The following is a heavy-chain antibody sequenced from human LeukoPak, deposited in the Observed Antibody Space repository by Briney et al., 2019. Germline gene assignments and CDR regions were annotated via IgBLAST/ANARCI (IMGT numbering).Heavy chain of an antibody. V-gene: IGHV3-7*01. CDR1: GFTFSSYW. D-gene: IGHD3-3*01. CDR3: ASTNDFWSGSFDY. CDR2: IKQDGSEK. J-gene: IGHJ4*02. Sequence: SGVSLRLSCAASGFTFSSYWRSWVRQAPGKGLEWVANIKQDGSEKYYVDSVKGRFTISRDNAKNSLYLQMNSLRAEDTAVYYCASTNDFWSGSFDYWGQGTLVTVSS.